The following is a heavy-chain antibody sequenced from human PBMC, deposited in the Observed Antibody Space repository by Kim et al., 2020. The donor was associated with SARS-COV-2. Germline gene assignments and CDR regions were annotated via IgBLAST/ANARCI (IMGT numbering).Heavy chain of an antibody. V-gene: IGHV1-3*01. CDR2: INAGNGNT. CDR3: ARGLSRALFGSYCSGGSCSPKGENWFDP. CDR1: GYTFTSYA. Sequence: ASVKVSCKASGYTFTSYAMHWVRQAPGQRLEWMGWINAGNGNTKYSQKFQGRVTITRDTSASTAYMELSSLRSEDTAVYYCARGLSRALFGSYCSGGSCSPKGENWFDPWGQGTLVTVSS. D-gene: IGHD2-15*01. J-gene: IGHJ5*02.